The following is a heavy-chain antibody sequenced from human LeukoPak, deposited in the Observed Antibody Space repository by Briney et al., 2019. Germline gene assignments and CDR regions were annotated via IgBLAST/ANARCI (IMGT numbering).Heavy chain of an antibody. V-gene: IGHV1-2*04. CDR2: INPNSGGT. J-gene: IGHJ6*02. D-gene: IGHD6-19*01. CDR1: GYTFTGYY. CDR3: ARAPEAYSSGWSDHYYGMDV. Sequence: ASVKVSCKASGYTFTGYYMHWVRQAPGQGLEWMGWINPNSGGTNYAQKFQGWVTMTRDTSISTAYMELSRLRSDDTAVYYCARAPEAYSSGWSDHYYGMDVWGQGTTVTVSS.